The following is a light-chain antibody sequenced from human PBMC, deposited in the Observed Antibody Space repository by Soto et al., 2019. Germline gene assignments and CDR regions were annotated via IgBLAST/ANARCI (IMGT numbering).Light chain of an antibody. CDR2: GAS. CDR1: QDIRKY. CDR3: QKYANLPPFT. Sequence: DIPMTQSPSSLSASIGDRVTITCQASQDIRKYLNWYQQKPGRAPKLLIYGASNLETGVPSRFSGSGYGTDFIFTISNLQPEDIATYFCQKYANLPPFTFGPGTKVAIK. V-gene: IGKV1-33*01. J-gene: IGKJ3*01.